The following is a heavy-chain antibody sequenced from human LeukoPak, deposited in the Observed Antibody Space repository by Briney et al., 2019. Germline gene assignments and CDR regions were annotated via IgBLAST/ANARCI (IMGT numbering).Heavy chain of an antibody. CDR1: GGSISSYY. V-gene: IGHV4-59*01. D-gene: IGHD6-19*01. CDR3: ARFAVAETFDC. J-gene: IGHJ4*02. CDR2: IYYSGST. Sequence: SETLSLTCTVSGGSISSYYWSWIRQPPGKGLEWIGYIYYSGSTSYNPSLKSRITISVDTSKNQFSLKLSSVTAADTAVYYCARFAVAETFDCWGQGTLVTVSS.